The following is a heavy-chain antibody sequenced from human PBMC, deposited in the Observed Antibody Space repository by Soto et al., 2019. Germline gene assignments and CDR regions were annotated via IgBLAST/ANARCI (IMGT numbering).Heavy chain of an antibody. V-gene: IGHV3-23*01. CDR3: AKDTARGGGSVFDY. J-gene: IGHJ4*02. CDR1: GFIFSNYA. CDR2: ISGSGADT. Sequence: EVQLLESGGGLVQPGGSLRLSCAPSGFIFSNYAMSWVRQARGKGLEWVSAISGSGADTYYTESVKGRFTISRDNFKNTLYLQMNSLRAVDTAVYYCAKDTARGGGSVFDYWGQGTLVTVSS. D-gene: IGHD2-15*01.